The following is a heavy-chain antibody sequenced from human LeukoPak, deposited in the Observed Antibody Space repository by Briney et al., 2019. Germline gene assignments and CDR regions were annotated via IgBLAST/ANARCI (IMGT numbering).Heavy chain of an antibody. CDR3: ARGGGGSASHYYYGLDV. CDR1: GGSISSGDYS. Sequence: SETLSLTCAVSGGSISSGDYSWSWIRQPPGKGLEWIGHIYHTGSTYYNPSLKSRVTISVDRSKSQFSLKLSSVTAADTAVYYCARGGGGSASHYYYGLDVWGQGTTVTVSS. D-gene: IGHD3-16*01. V-gene: IGHV4-30-2*01. CDR2: IYHTGST. J-gene: IGHJ6*02.